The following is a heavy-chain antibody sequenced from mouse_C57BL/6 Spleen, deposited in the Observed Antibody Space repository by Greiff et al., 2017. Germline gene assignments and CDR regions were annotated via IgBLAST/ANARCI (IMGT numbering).Heavy chain of an antibody. Sequence: QVQLQQPGTELVKPGASVKLSCKASGYTFTSYWMLWVKQRPGQGLEWIGNINPSNGGTNYNEKFKSKAKLTGDKSSSKAYMQLSSLTSEDSAVYYCASEDSNYSAWFAYWGQGTLVTVSA. CDR3: ASEDSNYSAWFAY. D-gene: IGHD2-5*01. CDR1: GYTFTSYW. CDR2: INPSNGGT. J-gene: IGHJ3*01. V-gene: IGHV1-53*01.